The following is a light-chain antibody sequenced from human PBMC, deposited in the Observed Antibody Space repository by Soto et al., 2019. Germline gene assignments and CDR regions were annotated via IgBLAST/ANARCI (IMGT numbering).Light chain of an antibody. CDR1: SSDVGAYNY. J-gene: IGLJ2*01. CDR3: SSYTSSNTLV. Sequence: QSALTQPASVSGSPGLSITISCTGTSSDVGAYNYVSWYQQHPGKAPKLMIFEVSDRPSGVSNRFSGSKSGNTASLTISGLQAEDEADYYCSSYTSSNTLVFGGGTQLTVL. V-gene: IGLV2-14*01. CDR2: EVS.